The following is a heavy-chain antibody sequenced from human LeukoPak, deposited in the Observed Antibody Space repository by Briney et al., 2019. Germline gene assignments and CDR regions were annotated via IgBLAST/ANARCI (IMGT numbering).Heavy chain of an antibody. CDR1: GFTFSSYA. CDR3: AKPPAMVRGVGEFDP. V-gene: IGHV3-23*01. Sequence: GGSLRLSCAASGFTFSSYAMSWVSQAPGKGLEWVSAISGSGGSTYYADSVKGRFTISRDNSKNTLYLQMNSLRAEDTAVYYCAKPPAMVRGVGEFDPWGQGTLVTVSS. J-gene: IGHJ5*02. D-gene: IGHD3-10*01. CDR2: ISGSGGST.